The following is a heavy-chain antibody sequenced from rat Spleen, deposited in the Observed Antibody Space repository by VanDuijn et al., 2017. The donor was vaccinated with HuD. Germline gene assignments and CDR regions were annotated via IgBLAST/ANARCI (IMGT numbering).Heavy chain of an antibody. D-gene: IGHD1-7*01. V-gene: IGHV5-29*01. J-gene: IGHJ2*01. CDR2: ISYGDSSGHSGT. CDR1: GFTFSDYG. CDR3: TRVDTMGTEDY. Sequence: EVQLVESGGGLVQPGRSLKLSCAASGFTFSDYGVAWVRQAPTTGLEWVATISYGDSSGHSGTYYRDSVKGRFTVSRENTERTLYLLVDSLRSEDTATYYCTRVDTMGTEDYWGQGVMVTVSS.